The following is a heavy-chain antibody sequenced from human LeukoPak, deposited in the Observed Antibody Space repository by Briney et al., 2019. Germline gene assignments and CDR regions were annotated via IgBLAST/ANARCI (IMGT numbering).Heavy chain of an antibody. Sequence: SETLSLTCTVSGGSISSYYWSWIRQPPGKGLEWIGYIYTSGSTNYNPSLKSRVTISVDTSKNQFSLKLSSVTAADTAVYYCARYRIAAAGTEYFDYWGQGTLVTVSS. CDR3: ARYRIAAAGTEYFDY. CDR2: IYTSGST. CDR1: GGSISSYY. V-gene: IGHV4-4*09. J-gene: IGHJ4*02. D-gene: IGHD6-13*01.